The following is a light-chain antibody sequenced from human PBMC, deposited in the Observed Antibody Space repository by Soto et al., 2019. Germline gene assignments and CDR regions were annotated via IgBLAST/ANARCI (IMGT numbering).Light chain of an antibody. J-gene: IGLJ2*01. CDR2: DVS. CDR3: ASYTTSNTVV. CDR1: TNDIGRFNY. V-gene: IGLV2-14*03. Sequence: QSVLTQPASVSGSPGQAITISCTGTTNDIGRFNYVSWYQHHPGKAPKLMVYDVSNRPSGLSNRFFGSKSGNTASLIISGLQTEDEADYYCASYTTSNTVVFGGGTQLTVL.